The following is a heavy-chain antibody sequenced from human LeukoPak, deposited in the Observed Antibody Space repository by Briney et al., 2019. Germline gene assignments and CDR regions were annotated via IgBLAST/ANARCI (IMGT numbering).Heavy chain of an antibody. V-gene: IGHV3-30*02. CDR3: AKDKSLLPFIAAAGYYFDY. CDR1: GFTFSSYG. J-gene: IGHJ4*02. CDR2: IRYDGSNK. Sequence: PGGSLRLSCAASGFTFSSYGMHWVRQAPGKGLEWVAFIRYDGSNKYYADSVKGRFTISRDNSKNTLYLQMNSLRAEDTAVYYCAKDKSLLPFIAAAGYYFDYWGQGTLVTVSS. D-gene: IGHD6-13*01.